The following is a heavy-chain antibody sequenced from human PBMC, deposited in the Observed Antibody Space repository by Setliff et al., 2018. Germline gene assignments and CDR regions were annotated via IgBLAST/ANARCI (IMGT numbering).Heavy chain of an antibody. Sequence: GSLRLSCAASGFTFSSYGMRWVRQAPGKGLEWVAFIRYDGSNKYYADSVKGRFTISRDNSKNTLYLQMNSLRAEDTAVYYCANSMPNYYDSSGYYSGSLSDAFDIWGQGTMVTVSS. D-gene: IGHD3-22*01. CDR2: IRYDGSNK. V-gene: IGHV3-30*02. CDR3: ANSMPNYYDSSGYYSGSLSDAFDI. CDR1: GFTFSSYG. J-gene: IGHJ3*02.